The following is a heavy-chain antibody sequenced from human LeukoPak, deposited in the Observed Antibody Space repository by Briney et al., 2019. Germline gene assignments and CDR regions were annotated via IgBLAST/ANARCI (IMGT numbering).Heavy chain of an antibody. V-gene: IGHV1-8*01. Sequence: GASVKVSCKASGYSLTSFDINWVRQGSGQGLEWMGWMNPKRGNTGYAPTFQGRVTITRDTSIDTAFMELSSLRPDDTAVYYCARGGSCSSYYNNYGMDVWGQGTTITVSS. CDR3: ARGGSCSSYYNNYGMDV. J-gene: IGHJ6*02. CDR1: GYSLTSFD. CDR2: MNPKRGNT. D-gene: IGHD6-13*01.